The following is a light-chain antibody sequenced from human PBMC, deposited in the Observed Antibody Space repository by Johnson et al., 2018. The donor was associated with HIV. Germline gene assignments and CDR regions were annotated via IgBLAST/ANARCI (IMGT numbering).Light chain of an antibody. V-gene: IGLV1-51*01. CDR1: SSNIGNNY. Sequence: QSVLTQPPSVSAAPGQKVTISCSGSSSNIGNNYVSWYRQLPGTAPKLLIYDNNKRPSGIPDRFSGSKSGTSATLGITGLQTGDEADYYCGTWDGSLRAGFFGTGTKVTVL. J-gene: IGLJ1*01. CDR3: GTWDGSLRAGF. CDR2: DNN.